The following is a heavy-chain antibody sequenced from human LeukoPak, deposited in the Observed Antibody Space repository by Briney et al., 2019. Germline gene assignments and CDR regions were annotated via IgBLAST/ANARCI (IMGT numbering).Heavy chain of an antibody. J-gene: IGHJ4*02. D-gene: IGHD1-26*01. CDR3: ASGSPAGDY. Sequence: DSVKGRFTISRDNAKNSLYLEMTNLRAEDTAVYYCASGSPAGDYWGQGTLVTVSS. V-gene: IGHV3-7*01.